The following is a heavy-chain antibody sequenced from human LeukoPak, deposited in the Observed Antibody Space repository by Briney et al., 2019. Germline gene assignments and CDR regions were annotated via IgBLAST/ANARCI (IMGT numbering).Heavy chain of an antibody. D-gene: IGHD5-24*01. Sequence: GGSLRLSCAASGFTFSSNWMSWVPQAPGKGLEWVANIKQDGSEKYYVDSVKGRFTISRDNAKNSLYLQMNSLRAEDTAVYFCARDRENKANDYWDQGTLVTVSS. CDR1: GFTFSSNW. V-gene: IGHV3-7*01. J-gene: IGHJ4*02. CDR2: IKQDGSEK. CDR3: ARDRENKANDY.